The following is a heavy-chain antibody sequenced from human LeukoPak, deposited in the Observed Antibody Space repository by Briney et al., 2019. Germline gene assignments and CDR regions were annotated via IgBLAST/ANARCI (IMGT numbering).Heavy chain of an antibody. D-gene: IGHD2-8*01. CDR1: GFTFSSYS. J-gene: IGHJ4*02. Sequence: PGGSLRLSCAASGFTFSSYSMNWVRQAPGKGLEWVSYISSSSTIYYADSVKGRFTISRDNAKNSLYLQMNSLRAEDTAVYYCARVGVGGEFDYWGQGTLVTVSS. CDR2: ISSSSTI. CDR3: ARVGVGGEFDY. V-gene: IGHV3-48*01.